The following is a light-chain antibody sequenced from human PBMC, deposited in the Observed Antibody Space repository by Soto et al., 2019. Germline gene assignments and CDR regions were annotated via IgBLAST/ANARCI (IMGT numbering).Light chain of an antibody. CDR3: QQYGSSPTT. J-gene: IGKJ1*01. Sequence: MVLTQSPGTLSLSTGERATLSCRASQSVSSSYLAWYQQKPGQAPRLLIYGASSRATGIPDRFSGSGSGTDFTLTISRLEPDDFAVYYCQQYGSSPTTFGQGTKVEIK. V-gene: IGKV3-20*01. CDR2: GAS. CDR1: QSVSSSY.